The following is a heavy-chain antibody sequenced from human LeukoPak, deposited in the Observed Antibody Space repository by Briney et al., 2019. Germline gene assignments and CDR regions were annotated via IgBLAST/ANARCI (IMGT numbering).Heavy chain of an antibody. CDR3: AKGSKHTRVPFDY. D-gene: IGHD4/OR15-4a*01. Sequence: GGSLRLSCAASGFTFSSYGMHWVRQAPGKGLEWVAFIRYDGSNKYYADSVKGRFTISRDNSKNTLYLQMNSLRAEDTAVYYCAKGSKHTRVPFDYWGQGTLVTVSS. CDR1: GFTFSSYG. J-gene: IGHJ4*02. V-gene: IGHV3-30*02. CDR2: IRYDGSNK.